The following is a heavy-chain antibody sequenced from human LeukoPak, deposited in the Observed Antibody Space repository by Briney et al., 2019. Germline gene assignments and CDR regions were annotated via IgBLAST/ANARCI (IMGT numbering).Heavy chain of an antibody. CDR2: INEDGSEE. J-gene: IGHJ4*02. V-gene: IGHV3-7*01. CDR3: ARDLAVAGGAHFDY. D-gene: IGHD6-19*01. Sequence: GGSLRLSCAASGFTFNKYWMTWVRQAPGKGLEGVANINEDGSEEYYVDSVKGRFTISRDNAKNSLYLQMNSLRAEDTAVYYCARDLAVAGGAHFDYWGQGTLVTVSS. CDR1: GFTFNKYW.